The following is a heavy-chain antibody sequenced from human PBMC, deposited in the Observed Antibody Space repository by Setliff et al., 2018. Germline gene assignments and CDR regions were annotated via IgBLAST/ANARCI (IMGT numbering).Heavy chain of an antibody. Sequence: ASVKVSCKASGYTFTSYGISWVRQAPGQGLEWMGWISAYKGNTNEAQKIQGRVTMTTDTSTSTAYMELRSLRSDDTAVYYCARGAYDSYYFDYWGQGTLVTVSS. D-gene: IGHD3-16*01. CDR1: GYTFTSYG. CDR3: ARGAYDSYYFDY. CDR2: ISAYKGNT. J-gene: IGHJ4*02. V-gene: IGHV1-18*01.